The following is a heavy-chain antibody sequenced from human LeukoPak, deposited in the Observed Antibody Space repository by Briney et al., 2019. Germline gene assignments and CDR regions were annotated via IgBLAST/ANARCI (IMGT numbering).Heavy chain of an antibody. D-gene: IGHD6-13*01. CDR3: ARDEYSSSWYEY. CDR2: ISTSSSYT. Sequence: GGSLRLSCAASGFAFSSYSMNWVRQAPGKGLEWVLFISTSSSYTYYADSVKGRFTISRDNAKNSLYLQMNSLRAEDTAVYYCARDEYSSSWYEYWGQGTLVTVSS. V-gene: IGHV3-21*01. CDR1: GFAFSSYS. J-gene: IGHJ4*02.